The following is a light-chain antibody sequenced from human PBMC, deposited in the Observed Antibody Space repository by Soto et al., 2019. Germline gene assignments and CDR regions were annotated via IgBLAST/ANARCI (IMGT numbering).Light chain of an antibody. Sequence: QSALTQPASVSGSPGQSITISCTGTSSDVGGYNYVSWYQQHPGKAPKLMIYEVSNRPSGVSNRFSGSKSGNTASLTISGLQAEDGADYYCSSYTSSSTLLFGTGTKLTVL. CDR2: EVS. J-gene: IGLJ1*01. V-gene: IGLV2-14*01. CDR1: SSDVGGYNY. CDR3: SSYTSSSTLL.